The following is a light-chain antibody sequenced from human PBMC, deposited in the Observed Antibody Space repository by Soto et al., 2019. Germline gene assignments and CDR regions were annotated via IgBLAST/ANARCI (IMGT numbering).Light chain of an antibody. J-gene: IGKJ5*01. CDR3: QKYEKWPPSIT. V-gene: IGKV3-15*01. CDR2: GTS. Sequence: EIVMTQSPATLSVSPGDRATLSCRAGQPLNNNVAWYQHKPGQAPRLLIYGTSTRATGISARFSGGGSGTDFTLTISSLQSEDFAVYYCQKYEKWPPSITFGQGTRLEIK. CDR1: QPLNNN.